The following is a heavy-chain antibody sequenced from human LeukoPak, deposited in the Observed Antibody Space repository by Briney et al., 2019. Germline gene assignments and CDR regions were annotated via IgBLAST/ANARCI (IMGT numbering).Heavy chain of an antibody. CDR1: GYTFTSYG. J-gene: IGHJ4*02. CDR3: VRAAVAGTNLFDC. Sequence: ASVKVSCKTSGYTFTSYGISWLRQAPGQGLEWMGWIRDNNGNTNYAQKLQGRVTMTTEAYTSTAYMELGSIRAADTAVYFCVRAAVAGTNLFDCWGQGTLVTVSS. D-gene: IGHD6-19*01. CDR2: IRDNNGNT. V-gene: IGHV1-18*01.